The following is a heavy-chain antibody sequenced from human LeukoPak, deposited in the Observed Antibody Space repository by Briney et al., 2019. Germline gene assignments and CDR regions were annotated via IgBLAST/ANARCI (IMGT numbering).Heavy chain of an antibody. V-gene: IGHV3-30*18. J-gene: IGHJ4*02. CDR2: ISYDGSNK. CDR3: AKDFSGWYYFDY. D-gene: IGHD6-19*01. CDR1: GFTFSSYG. Sequence: GSLRLSCAASGFTFSSYGMHWVRPAPGKGLEWVAVISYDGSNKYYADSVKGRFTISRDNSKNTLYLQMNSLRAEDTAVYYCAKDFSGWYYFDYWGQGTLVTVSS.